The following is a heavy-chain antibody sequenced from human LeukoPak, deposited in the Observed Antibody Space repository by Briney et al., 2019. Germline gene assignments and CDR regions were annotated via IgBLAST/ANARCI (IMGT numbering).Heavy chain of an antibody. CDR1: GFTFSSYA. J-gene: IGHJ6*03. V-gene: IGHV3-23*01. CDR2: ISGSGGST. CDR3: AKDFITMVRGAMDV. Sequence: GGSLRLSCAAAGFTFSSYAMSWVRQAPGKGLEWVSAISGSGGSTYYADSVKGRFTISRDNSKNTLYLQMNSLRAEDTAVHYCAKDFITMVRGAMDVWGKGTTVTVSS. D-gene: IGHD3-10*01.